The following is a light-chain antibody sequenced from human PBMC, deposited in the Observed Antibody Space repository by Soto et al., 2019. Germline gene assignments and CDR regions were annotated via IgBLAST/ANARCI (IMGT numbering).Light chain of an antibody. CDR1: QSVSSNY. J-gene: IGKJ2*01. CDR3: QQYGGSPAYT. Sequence: ERVLTQSPGTLFLSPGEKATLSCRASQSVSSNYLAWYQQKPGQAPRLLIYAASTRATGMPVRFSGSGSGTDFTLTISRLEPEDFAVYYCQQYGGSPAYTFGQGTKLEIK. V-gene: IGKV3-20*01. CDR2: AAS.